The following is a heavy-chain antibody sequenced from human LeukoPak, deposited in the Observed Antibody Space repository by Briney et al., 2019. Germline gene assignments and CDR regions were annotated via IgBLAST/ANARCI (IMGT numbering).Heavy chain of an antibody. CDR2: IRYDGSNK. J-gene: IGHJ6*03. CDR3: AKVAVGGSYYYYYMDV. V-gene: IGHV3-30*02. CDR1: GFTYSHNG. D-gene: IGHD2-15*01. Sequence: GGSLRLSCVASGFTYSHNGMHWVRQAPGKGLEWVAFIRYDGSNKYYADSVKGRFTISRDNSKNTLYLQMNSLRAEDTAVYYCAKVAVGGSYYYYYMDVWGKGTTVTISS.